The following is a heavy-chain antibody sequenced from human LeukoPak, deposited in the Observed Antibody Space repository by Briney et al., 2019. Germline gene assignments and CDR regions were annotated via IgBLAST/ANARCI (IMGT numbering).Heavy chain of an antibody. D-gene: IGHD4-17*01. CDR3: AREEDDYGGSFDY. CDR1: GFTFSSYG. Sequence: GSLRLSCAASGFTFSSYGMAWVRQAPGKGLEWVGIIWNDGSNKYYADSVKGRFTISRDNSKNPLYLQMNSLRAEDTAVYYCAREEDDYGGSFDYWGQGTLVTVSS. V-gene: IGHV3-33*01. CDR2: IWNDGSNK. J-gene: IGHJ4*02.